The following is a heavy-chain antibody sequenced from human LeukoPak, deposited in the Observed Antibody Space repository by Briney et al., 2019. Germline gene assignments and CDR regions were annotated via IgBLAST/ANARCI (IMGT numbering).Heavy chain of an antibody. CDR1: GYAFTSVG. Sequence: GGSVRVSCTASGYAFTSVGIRWVRQAPGQGVEWMGCIRPYNPNTTYVQTLQGTVPMTTHTSTSTAYMELRSLRFDDTAVYYCARAGSGSGWYFDYWGQGTLVTVSS. CDR3: ARAGSGSGWYFDY. V-gene: IGHV1-18*01. CDR2: IRPYNPNT. D-gene: IGHD6-19*01. J-gene: IGHJ4*02.